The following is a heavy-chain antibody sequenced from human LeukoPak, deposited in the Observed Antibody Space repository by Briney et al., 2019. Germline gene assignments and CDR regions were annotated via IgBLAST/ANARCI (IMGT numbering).Heavy chain of an antibody. D-gene: IGHD3-22*01. Sequence: GGSLRLSCAASGFIFSRYDMSWVRQPPEEGLEWVSLIYSGGDTYYADSVKGRFTISRDNSKNTLYLQMNSLRAEDTAVYYCARDNYYDTSAFDIWGQGTMVTVSS. J-gene: IGHJ3*02. CDR1: GFIFSRYD. CDR3: ARDNYYDTSAFDI. V-gene: IGHV3-53*01. CDR2: IYSGGDT.